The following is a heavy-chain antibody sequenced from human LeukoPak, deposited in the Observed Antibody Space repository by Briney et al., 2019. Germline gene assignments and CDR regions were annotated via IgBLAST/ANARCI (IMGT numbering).Heavy chain of an antibody. V-gene: IGHV3-23*01. CDR3: GKGIYYYDSSGFPPLPDY. CDR2: ISGSGGRT. CDR1: GFTFSSYS. J-gene: IGHJ4*02. D-gene: IGHD3-22*01. Sequence: PGGSLRLSCAASGFTFSSYSMNWVRQAPGKGLEWVSGISGSGGRTYYADSVKGRFTISRDNSKNTLHVQMNSLRAEDTAVYYCGKGIYYYDSSGFPPLPDYWGQGTLVTVSS.